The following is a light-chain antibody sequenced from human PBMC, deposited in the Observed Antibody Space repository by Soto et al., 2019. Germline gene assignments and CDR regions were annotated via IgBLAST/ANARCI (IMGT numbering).Light chain of an antibody. CDR3: SSYAGSINLEV. J-gene: IGLJ1*01. CDR2: EVS. Sequence: QSALTQPPSASGSPGQSVTISCTGTSSDVGGYNYVSWYQQHPGKAPKLMIYEVSQRPSGVPDRFSGSKSGNTASLTVSGLQAEDEADYYCSSYAGSINLEVFGTGTKLTVL. V-gene: IGLV2-8*01. CDR1: SSDVGGYNY.